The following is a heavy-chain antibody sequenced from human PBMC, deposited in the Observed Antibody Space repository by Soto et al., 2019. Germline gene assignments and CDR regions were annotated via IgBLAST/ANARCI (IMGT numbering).Heavy chain of an antibody. Sequence: EVQLLESGGGLAQPGGSLRLSCEVSGFTFRKYVMTCDRQAPGKGLAWVASLSSTGGSPYYADSVKGGFTFSRHNSKKTLCLQMNSLTAEDTAIYYCAKDQGFLEWIPQGGLDVWGPGTTVAVSS. CDR1: GFTFRKYV. J-gene: IGHJ6*02. CDR3: AKDQGFLEWIPQGGLDV. D-gene: IGHD3-3*01. CDR2: LSSTGGSP. V-gene: IGHV3-23*01.